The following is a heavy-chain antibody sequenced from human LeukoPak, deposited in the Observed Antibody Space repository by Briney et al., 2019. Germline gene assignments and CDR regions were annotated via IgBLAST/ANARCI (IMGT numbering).Heavy chain of an antibody. Sequence: PGGSLRLSCAASGFIFRSYAMSWVRQAPGKGLEWVSGISSSGGRTYYADSVKGRFTISRDNSKNTLYLQMNSLRAEDTAVYYCANYCYDTSGYKNWGQGTLVTVSS. D-gene: IGHD3-22*01. CDR2: ISSSGGRT. V-gene: IGHV3-23*01. CDR1: GFIFRSYA. CDR3: ANYCYDTSGYKN. J-gene: IGHJ4*02.